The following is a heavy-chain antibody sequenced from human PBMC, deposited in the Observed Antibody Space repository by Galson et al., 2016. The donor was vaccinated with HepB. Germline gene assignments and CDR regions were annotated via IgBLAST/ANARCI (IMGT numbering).Heavy chain of an antibody. J-gene: IGHJ4*02. CDR3: ARVNSGYEFAFFGY. D-gene: IGHD5-12*01. V-gene: IGHV4-31*03. Sequence: TLSLTCTVSGGSISSGGYYWSWIRQHPGKGLEWIGYIYDSVSTYYNPSLKSRVTISLDTSKNQFSLSLGSVTAADTAVYYCARVNSGYEFAFFGYWGQGTLVTVSS. CDR2: IYDSVST. CDR1: GGSISSGGYY.